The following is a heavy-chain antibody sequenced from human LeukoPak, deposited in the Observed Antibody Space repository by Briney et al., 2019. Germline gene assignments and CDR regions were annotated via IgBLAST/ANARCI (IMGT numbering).Heavy chain of an antibody. CDR2: IKQDGSEK. J-gene: IGHJ4*02. CDR3: ARDGHYYYDSSGYHFDY. CDR1: GSTFSSYW. Sequence: GGSLRLSCAASGSTFSSYWMSWVRQAPGKGLEWVANIKQDGSEKYYVDSVKGRFTISRDNAKNSLYLQMNSLRAEDTAVYYCARDGHYYYDSSGYHFDYWGQGTLVTVSS. V-gene: IGHV3-7*01. D-gene: IGHD3-22*01.